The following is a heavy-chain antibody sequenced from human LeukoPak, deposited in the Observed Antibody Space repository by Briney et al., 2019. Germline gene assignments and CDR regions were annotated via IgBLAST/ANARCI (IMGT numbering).Heavy chain of an antibody. CDR3: ALGITMVRGVIIDAFDI. CDR2: INPNSGGT. CDR1: GYTFTGYY. J-gene: IGHJ3*02. V-gene: IGHV1-2*02. Sequence: ASVKVSCKASGYTFTGYYMHWVRQAPGQGLEWMGWINPNSGGTNYAQKFQGRVTMTRDTSISTAYMELSRLRSDDTAVYYCALGITMVRGVIIDAFDIWGQGTMVTVSS. D-gene: IGHD3-10*01.